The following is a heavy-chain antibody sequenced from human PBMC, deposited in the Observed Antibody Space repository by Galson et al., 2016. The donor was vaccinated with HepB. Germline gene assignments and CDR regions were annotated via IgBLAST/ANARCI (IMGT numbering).Heavy chain of an antibody. V-gene: IGHV3-21*01. D-gene: IGHD3-10*01. Sequence: LRLSCAASGFSFSNYNMNWVRQAPGKGPEWVSSISGTSTHIYYADSVKGRFAISRDNAKNSLYLQMNSLRAEATAMYYCARDRIIMLRGVTNWLDPWGQGTLVTVSS. CDR1: GFSFSNYN. J-gene: IGHJ5*02. CDR3: ARDRIIMLRGVTNWLDP. CDR2: ISGTSTHI.